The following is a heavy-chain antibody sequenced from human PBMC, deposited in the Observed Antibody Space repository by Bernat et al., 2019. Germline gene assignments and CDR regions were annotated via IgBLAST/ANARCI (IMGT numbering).Heavy chain of an antibody. CDR3: TTDRMHTSAWSEAFDI. J-gene: IGHJ3*02. CDR1: DFTFTNAW. Sequence: EVQLVESGGGLIEPGGSLRLSCAVSDFTFTNAWMNWVRQAPGKGLEWVGRIKSETDGGTTDYPASVKGRFYISRDDSKTTLYLQMNSLKTEDTAVYYCTTDRMHTSAWSEAFDIWGQGTMVTVSS. D-gene: IGHD6-19*01. V-gene: IGHV3-15*07. CDR2: IKSETDGGTT.